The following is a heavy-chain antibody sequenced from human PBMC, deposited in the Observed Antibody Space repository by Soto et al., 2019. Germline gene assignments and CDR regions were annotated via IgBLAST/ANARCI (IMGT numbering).Heavy chain of an antibody. D-gene: IGHD2-15*01. CDR3: VWGRQCSGGSCYWGY. CDR2: IAGSGTTT. CDR1: GFTFSDYA. J-gene: IGHJ4*02. V-gene: IGHV3-23*01. Sequence: GGSLRLSCAASGFTFSDYAMGWVRQAPGKGLEWVSTIAGSGTTTYCADSVKGRFTISRDNSKNTLYLQMNSLGGDDTAVYHRVWGRQCSGGSCYWGYWGQGTLVTVSS.